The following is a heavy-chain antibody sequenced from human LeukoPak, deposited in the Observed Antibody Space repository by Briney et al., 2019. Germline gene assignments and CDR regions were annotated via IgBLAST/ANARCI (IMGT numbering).Heavy chain of an antibody. CDR2: IYYSGTT. D-gene: IGHD1-26*01. Sequence: SETLSLTCTVPSGSISICNYHWGWIRQPPGKGLEWIGSIYYSGTTYYNPSLKSRVTISVDTSKNQFSLKLSSVTAADTAVYYCARLSVGATTVDCWGQGTLVTVSS. CDR3: ARLSVGATTVDC. V-gene: IGHV4-39*01. J-gene: IGHJ4*02. CDR1: SGSISICNYH.